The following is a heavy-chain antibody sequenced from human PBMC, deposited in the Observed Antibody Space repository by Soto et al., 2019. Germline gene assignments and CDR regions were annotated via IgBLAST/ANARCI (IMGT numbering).Heavy chain of an antibody. D-gene: IGHD2-2*01. J-gene: IGHJ3*02. CDR2: VNHSGST. Sequence: QVQLQQWGAGLLKPSETLSLTCAVSGGSFSDYYWSWIRLPPGKGLEGMGEVNHSGSTNYNPSLKSRVTISVDTSKNHLTQKLRSVTAADTAVSSGDRLTRCSYSDVDIWGQGTMVTVSS. CDR1: GGSFSDYY. CDR3: DRLTRCSYSDVDI. V-gene: IGHV4-34*01.